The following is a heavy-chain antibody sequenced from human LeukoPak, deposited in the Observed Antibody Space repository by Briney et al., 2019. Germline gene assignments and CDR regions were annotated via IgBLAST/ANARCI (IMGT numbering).Heavy chain of an antibody. V-gene: IGHV4-59*08. CDR1: GGSISSYY. D-gene: IGHD3-22*01. CDR2: IYYSGST. CDR3: ARHYDSSGYYGQNAFDI. Sequence: PSETLSLTCTVSGGSISSYYWSWIRQPPGKGLEWIGYIYYSGSTNYNPSLKSRVTISVDASKNQFSLKLSSVTAADTAVYYCARHYDSSGYYGQNAFDIWGQGTMVTVSS. J-gene: IGHJ3*02.